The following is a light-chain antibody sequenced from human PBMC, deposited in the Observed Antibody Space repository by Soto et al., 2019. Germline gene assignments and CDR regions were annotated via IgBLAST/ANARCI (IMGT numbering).Light chain of an antibody. CDR3: SSYAGSNKVVV. V-gene: IGLV2-8*01. Sequence: QSALTQPTSASESPGQSVTISCTGTSSDIGAYNYVSWYQQHPGKAPKLIIYEVSKRPSGVPDRFSGSKSGNTASLTVSGLQAEDEVDYHCSSYAGSNKVVVFGGGTKLTVL. CDR1: SSDIGAYNY. J-gene: IGLJ2*01. CDR2: EVS.